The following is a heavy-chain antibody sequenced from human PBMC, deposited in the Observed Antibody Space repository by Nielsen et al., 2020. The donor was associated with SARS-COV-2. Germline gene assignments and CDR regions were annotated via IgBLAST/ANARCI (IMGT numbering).Heavy chain of an antibody. CDR2: ISYDGSNK. D-gene: IGHD6-19*01. CDR1: GFTFSSYG. J-gene: IGHJ6*03. V-gene: IGHV3-30*03. Sequence: GGSLRLSCAASGFTFSSYGMHWVRQAPGKGLEWVAVISYDGSNKYYADSVKGRFTISRDNAKNSLYLQMNSLRAEDTAVYYCARTYSSGWNHPVGMDVWGKGTTVTVSS. CDR3: ARTYSSGWNHPVGMDV.